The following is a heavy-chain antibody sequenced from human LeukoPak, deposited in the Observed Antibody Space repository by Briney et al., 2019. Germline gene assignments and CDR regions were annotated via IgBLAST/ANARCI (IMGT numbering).Heavy chain of an antibody. CDR1: GGSFSGYY. CDR2: INHSGST. J-gene: IGHJ2*01. V-gene: IGHV4-34*01. D-gene: IGHD6-13*01. CDR3: AREGSSWYWGTATRGWYFDL. Sequence: SETLSLTCAVYGGSFSGYYWSWIRQPPGKGLEWIGEINHSGSTNYNPSLKSRVIISVDTSKNQSSLKLSSVTAADTAVYYCAREGSSWYWGTATRGWYFDLWGRGTLVTVSS.